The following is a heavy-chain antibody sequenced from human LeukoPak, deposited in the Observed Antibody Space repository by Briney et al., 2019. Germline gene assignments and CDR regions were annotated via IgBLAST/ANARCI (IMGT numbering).Heavy chain of an antibody. V-gene: IGHV4-34*01. D-gene: IGHD3-22*01. J-gene: IGHJ4*02. CDR2: INHSGST. CDR1: GGSFSGYY. CDR3: ARGPDYYDSSGHDY. Sequence: PSETLSLTCAVYGGSFSGYYWSWIRQPPGKGLEWMGEINHSGSTNYNPSLKSRVTISVDTSNNQFSLKLSSVTAADTAVYYCARGPDYYDSSGHDYWGQGTLVTVSS.